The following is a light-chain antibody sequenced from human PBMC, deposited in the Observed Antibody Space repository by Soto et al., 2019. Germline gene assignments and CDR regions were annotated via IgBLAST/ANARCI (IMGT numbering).Light chain of an antibody. V-gene: IGKV3-20*01. Sequence: EIVLTQSPGTLSLSPGERATLSCRASQSVSSSRFAWYQQKPGQAPRLLIYGASIRATDIPDRFSGSGSGTDFTLTISGLEPEDFAVYYCQQYDSIPRTFGQVTNVEIK. CDR1: QSVSSSR. CDR2: GAS. CDR3: QQYDSIPRT. J-gene: IGKJ1*01.